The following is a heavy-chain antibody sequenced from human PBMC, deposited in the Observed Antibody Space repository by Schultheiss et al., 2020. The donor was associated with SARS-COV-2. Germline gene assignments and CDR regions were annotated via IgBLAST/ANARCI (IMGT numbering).Heavy chain of an antibody. CDR1: GDNVSKNRAA. CDR2: AFYRSKWYN. Sequence: SQTLSLTCSIAGDNVSKNRAAWTWIRQSPSRGLEWLGRAFYRSKWYNDYAPSVRGRITISPDTFNNQVSLQLTSVTPDDTAVYYCAGEEEDEDYFDDSGNLKTFFQHWGRGMLVTVSS. CDR3: AGEEEDEDYFDDSGNLKTFFQH. J-gene: IGHJ4*02. V-gene: IGHV6-1*01. D-gene: IGHD3-10*01.